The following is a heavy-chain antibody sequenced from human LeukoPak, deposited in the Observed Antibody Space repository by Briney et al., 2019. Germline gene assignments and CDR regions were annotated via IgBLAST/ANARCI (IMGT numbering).Heavy chain of an antibody. V-gene: IGHV4-30-4*08. J-gene: IGHJ6*03. CDR2: IYYSGST. Sequence: SQTLSLTCTVSGGSISSGDYYWSWIRQPPGKGLEWVGYIYYSGSTYYNPSLKSRVTISVDTSKNQFSLKLSSVTAADTAVYYCARAGYCSGGSCYPSCDYYYYYMDVWGKGTTVTVSS. CDR1: GGSISSGDYY. CDR3: ARAGYCSGGSCYPSCDYYYYYMDV. D-gene: IGHD2-15*01.